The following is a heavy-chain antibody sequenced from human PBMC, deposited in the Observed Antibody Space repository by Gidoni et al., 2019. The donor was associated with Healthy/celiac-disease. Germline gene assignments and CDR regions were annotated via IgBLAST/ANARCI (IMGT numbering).Heavy chain of an antibody. CDR2: IYYSGST. V-gene: IGHV4-39*01. CDR1: CGSISSSSYY. D-gene: IGHD4-17*01. Sequence: QLQLQESGPGLVKPSETLSLTCIVSCGSISSSSYYWGWIRQPPGKGLEWIGSIYYSGSTYYNPSLKSRVTISVDTSKNQFSLKLSSVTAADTAVYYCARHLMTTPSRWFDPWGQGTLVTVSS. CDR3: ARHLMTTPSRWFDP. J-gene: IGHJ5*02.